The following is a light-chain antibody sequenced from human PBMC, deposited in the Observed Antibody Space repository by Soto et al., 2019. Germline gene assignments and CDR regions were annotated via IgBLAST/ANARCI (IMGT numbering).Light chain of an antibody. CDR3: LLSYSGGYWV. CDR2: DTS. J-gene: IGLJ3*02. CDR1: NGAVTSGHY. V-gene: IGLV7-46*01. Sequence: QAVVTQEPSLTVSPGGTVTLTCGSSNGAVTSGHYPYWFQQKPGQAPRTLIYDTSNKHSWTPARFSGSLLGGKAALTLSGAQPEDEAEYYCLLSYSGGYWVFGGGTKLTVL.